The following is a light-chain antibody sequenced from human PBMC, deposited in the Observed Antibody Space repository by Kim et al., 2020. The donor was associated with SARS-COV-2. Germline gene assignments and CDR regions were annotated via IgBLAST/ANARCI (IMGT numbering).Light chain of an antibody. CDR3: QTWGTGIWV. J-gene: IGLJ3*02. V-gene: IGLV4-69*01. Sequence: SVKLTGTLSGGHSSNPIAWHQQQAEKGPRYLMTLNSDGSHSKGDGIPDRFSGSSSGAERYLTISGLQSDDEADYYCQTWGTGIWVFGGGTTLTVL. CDR1: GGHSSNP. CDR2: LNSDGSH.